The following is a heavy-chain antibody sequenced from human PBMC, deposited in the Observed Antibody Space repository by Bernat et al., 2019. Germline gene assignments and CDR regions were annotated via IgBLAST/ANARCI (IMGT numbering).Heavy chain of an antibody. J-gene: IGHJ4*02. Sequence: EVQLVESGGGLVKPGGSLRLSCAASGFTFSSYSMNWVRQAPGKGLEWVSSISSSSSYIYYADSVKGRFTNSRDNAKNSLYLQMNSLRAEDTAVYYCARDQYSGSYFSDYWGQGTLVTVSS. D-gene: IGHD1-26*01. V-gene: IGHV3-21*01. CDR1: GFTFSSYS. CDR3: ARDQYSGSYFSDY. CDR2: ISSSSSYI.